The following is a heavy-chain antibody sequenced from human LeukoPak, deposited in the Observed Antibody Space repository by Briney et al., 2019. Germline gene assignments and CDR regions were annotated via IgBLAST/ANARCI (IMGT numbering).Heavy chain of an antibody. Sequence: ASVKVSCKASGYTFTSYAISWVRQAPGQGLEWMGCISAYNGNTNYAQKLQGRVTMTTDTSTTTAYMELRSLRSDDTAVYYCARDRSLYYDSSGYYSPLGYWGQGTLVTVSS. D-gene: IGHD3-22*01. CDR3: ARDRSLYYDSSGYYSPLGY. J-gene: IGHJ4*02. CDR1: GYTFTSYA. V-gene: IGHV1-18*01. CDR2: ISAYNGNT.